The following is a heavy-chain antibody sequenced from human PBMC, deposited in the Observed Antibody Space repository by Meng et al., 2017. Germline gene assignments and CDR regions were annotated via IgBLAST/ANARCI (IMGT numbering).Heavy chain of an antibody. J-gene: IGHJ4*02. V-gene: IGHV3-21*01. D-gene: IGHD6-19*01. CDR2: ISSSSSYI. Sequence: GESLKISCAASGFTFSSYSMNWVRQAPGKGLEWVSSISSSSSYIYYADSVKGRFTISRDNAKNSLYLQMNSLRAEDTAVYYCASHFNLAVAGYNPHRRGLLDYWGQGTLVTVSS. CDR1: GFTFSSYS. CDR3: ASHFNLAVAGYNPHRRGLLDY.